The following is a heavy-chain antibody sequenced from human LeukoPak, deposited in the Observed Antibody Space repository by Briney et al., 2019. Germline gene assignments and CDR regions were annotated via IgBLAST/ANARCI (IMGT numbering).Heavy chain of an antibody. CDR1: GGSISSYY. J-gene: IGHJ4*02. V-gene: IGHV4-59*01. CDR2: IYYSGST. Sequence: SETLSLTCTVSGGSISSYYWSWIRQPPGKGLEWIGYIYYSGSTNYNPSLKSRVTISVDTSKNQFSLKLSSVTAADTAVYYCARGRKQWQRVEFDYWGQGTLVTASS. D-gene: IGHD6-19*01. CDR3: ARGRKQWQRVEFDY.